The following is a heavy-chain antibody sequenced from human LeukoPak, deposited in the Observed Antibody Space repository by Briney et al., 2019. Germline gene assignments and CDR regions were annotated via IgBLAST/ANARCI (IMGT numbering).Heavy chain of an antibody. CDR3: ATINVH. Sequence: GGSLRLSCVASGFTFSSYEMNWVRQAPGKGLEWVSYISATGNDIYYADSVKGRFTISRDNAKNSLYLQMNSLRAEDTAVYYCATINVHWGQGTLVTVSS. CDR2: ISATGNDI. D-gene: IGHD6-6*01. J-gene: IGHJ4*02. V-gene: IGHV3-48*03. CDR1: GFTFSSYE.